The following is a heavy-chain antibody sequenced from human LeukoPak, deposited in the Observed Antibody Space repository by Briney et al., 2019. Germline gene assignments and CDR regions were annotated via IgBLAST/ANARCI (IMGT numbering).Heavy chain of an antibody. Sequence: GGSLRLSCEASGFTFSAYAMNWVRQAPGKGLEWVSSISSSSSYIYYADSVKGRFTISRDNAKNSLYLQMNSLRAEDTAVYYCASQLAPRTGWFDPWGQGTLVTVSS. V-gene: IGHV3-21*01. J-gene: IGHJ5*02. CDR1: GFTFSAYA. CDR2: ISSSSSYI. D-gene: IGHD6-6*01. CDR3: ASQLAPRTGWFDP.